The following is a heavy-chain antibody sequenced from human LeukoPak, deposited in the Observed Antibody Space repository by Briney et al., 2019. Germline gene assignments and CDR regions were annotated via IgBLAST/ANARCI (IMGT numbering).Heavy chain of an antibody. Sequence: ASVKVSCKASEYMFTGYYIHWVRQAPGQGLEWMGWINPNSGGTNYAQKFQGRVTMTRDTSISTAYMELSRLRSDDTAVYYCASPGPITVTTWAFDHWGQGTLVTVSS. J-gene: IGHJ4*02. V-gene: IGHV1-2*02. CDR1: EYMFTGYY. D-gene: IGHD4-17*01. CDR2: INPNSGGT. CDR3: ASPGPITVTTWAFDH.